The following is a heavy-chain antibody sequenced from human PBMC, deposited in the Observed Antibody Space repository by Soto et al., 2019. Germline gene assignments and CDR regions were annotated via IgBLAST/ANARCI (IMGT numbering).Heavy chain of an antibody. CDR3: TLPPGGDCGP. Sequence: EVQLVESGGGLVQPGGSLKLSCAASGFTFSGSAMHWVRQASGKGLEWVGRIRSKANSYSTAYAASVKVRFTISRDDSKNTAYLQMNGLKTEDSAVYYCTLPPGGDCGPWGQGALVTVSS. J-gene: IGHJ5*02. D-gene: IGHD2-21*02. CDR2: IRSKANSYST. V-gene: IGHV3-73*02. CDR1: GFTFSGSA.